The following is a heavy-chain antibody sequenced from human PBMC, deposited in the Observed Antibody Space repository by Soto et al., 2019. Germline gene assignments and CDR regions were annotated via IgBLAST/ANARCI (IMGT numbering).Heavy chain of an antibody. Sequence: LTCTVSGGSISSGDNYWSWIRQPPGKGLEWIGYIYYSGTHNYNPSLKSRLTVSVDTSKNQSSLELNSVTAADTAVYYCARVQMATLYFDYWGQGTLVTVSS. CDR3: ARVQMATLYFDY. V-gene: IGHV4-61*08. CDR2: IYYSGTH. J-gene: IGHJ4*02. D-gene: IGHD5-12*01. CDR1: GGSISSGDNY.